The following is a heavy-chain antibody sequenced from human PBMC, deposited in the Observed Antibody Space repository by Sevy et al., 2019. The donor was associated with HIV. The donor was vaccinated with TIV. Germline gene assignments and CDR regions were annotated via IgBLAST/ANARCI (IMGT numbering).Heavy chain of an antibody. CDR1: GFTFNEYG. CDR2: ITWNSDNI. CDR3: AKVRKAASGTGFFDY. J-gene: IGHJ4*02. D-gene: IGHD6-13*01. Sequence: GGSLRLSCAASGFTFNEYGMHWVRQVPGKGLEWVAGITWNSDNIGYADSAKVRITISRDNAKNALYLQMNGLRPGDTALYYCAKVRKAASGTGFFDYWGQGTLVTVSS. V-gene: IGHV3-9*01.